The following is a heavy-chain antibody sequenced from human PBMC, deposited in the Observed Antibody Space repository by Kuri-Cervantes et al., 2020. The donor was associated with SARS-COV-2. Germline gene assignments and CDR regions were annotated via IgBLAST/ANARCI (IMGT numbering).Heavy chain of an antibody. CDR1: GFTFSSYA. CDR3: AREMTAGVDY. J-gene: IGHJ4*02. Sequence: LSLTCAASGFTFSSYAMHWVRQAPGKGLEWVAVISYDGSNKYYADSVKGRFTISRDNSKNTLYLQMNSLRAEDTAVYYCAREMTAGVDYWGQGTLVTVSS. CDR2: ISYDGSNK. D-gene: IGHD2-21*02. V-gene: IGHV3-30-3*01.